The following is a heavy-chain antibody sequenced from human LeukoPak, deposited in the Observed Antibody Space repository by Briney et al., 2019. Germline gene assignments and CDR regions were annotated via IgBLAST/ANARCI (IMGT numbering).Heavy chain of an antibody. CDR1: GYSFTTYW. J-gene: IGHJ5*02. D-gene: IGHD2-15*01. Sequence: GESLKISCKGSGYSFTTYWIAWVRQMPGKGLECMGIIYPGDSDTRYSPSFQGQVTISADKSISTAYLQWSSLKASDTAMYYCARNHDDCSGGTCSFDPWGQGTLATVSS. V-gene: IGHV5-51*01. CDR2: IYPGDSDT. CDR3: ARNHDDCSGGTCSFDP.